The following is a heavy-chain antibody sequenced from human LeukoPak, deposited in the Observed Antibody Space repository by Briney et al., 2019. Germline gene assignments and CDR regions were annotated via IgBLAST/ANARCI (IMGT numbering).Heavy chain of an antibody. D-gene: IGHD6-13*01. V-gene: IGHV3-23*01. Sequence: PGESLRLSCAASGFTFTTYAMSWVRQAPGKGLEWVSTISGSGGSTYYADSVKGRFTISRDNSKSTLYLQMNSLRAEDTAVYYCARSAATNYFDYWGQGTLVTVSS. J-gene: IGHJ4*02. CDR2: ISGSGGST. CDR1: GFTFTTYA. CDR3: ARSAATNYFDY.